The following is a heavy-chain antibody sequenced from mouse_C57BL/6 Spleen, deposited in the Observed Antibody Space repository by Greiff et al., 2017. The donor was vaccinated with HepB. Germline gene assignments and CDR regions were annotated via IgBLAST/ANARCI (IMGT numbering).Heavy chain of an antibody. V-gene: IGHV1-81*01. D-gene: IGHD1-1*01. CDR2: IYPRSGNT. J-gene: IGHJ4*01. CDR1: GYTFTSYG. Sequence: QVQLKESGAELARPGASVKLSCKASGYTFTSYGISWVKQRTGQGLEWIGEIYPRSGNTYYNEKFKGKATLTADKSSSTAYMELRSLTSEDSAVYFCARSGITTVVDAMDYWGQGTSVTVSS. CDR3: ARSGITTVVDAMDY.